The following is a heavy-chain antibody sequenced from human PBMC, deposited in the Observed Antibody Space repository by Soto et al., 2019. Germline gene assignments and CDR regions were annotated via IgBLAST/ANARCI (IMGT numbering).Heavy chain of an antibody. CDR2: SYYSGRT. CDR3: ARMRGLGEISPYFDS. D-gene: IGHD3-16*02. J-gene: IGHJ4*02. Sequence: QVQLQESGPGLVRPSETLSLTCSVSGGSIRDYQWNWIRQSPGKGLEWIGYSYYSGRTNDNPSLKSRVAIALDTSTKQFSLRLRSVTAADTAVYYCARMRGLGEISPYFDSWGQGTLVTVSS. V-gene: IGHV4-59*01. CDR1: GGSIRDYQ.